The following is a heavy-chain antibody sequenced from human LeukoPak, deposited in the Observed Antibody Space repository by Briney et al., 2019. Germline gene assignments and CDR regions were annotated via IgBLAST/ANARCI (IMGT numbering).Heavy chain of an antibody. V-gene: IGHV4-59*08. D-gene: IGHD6-19*01. J-gene: IGHJ4*02. Sequence: PSETLALTCTVSGGSISSYYWSWIRQPPGKGLEWIGYIYDSGSTNYNPSLKSRVTISVDMSKNQFSLKLSSVTAADTAVYYCARFGRGSGWTPVDYWGQGTLVTVSS. CDR3: ARFGRGSGWTPVDY. CDR2: IYDSGST. CDR1: GGSISSYY.